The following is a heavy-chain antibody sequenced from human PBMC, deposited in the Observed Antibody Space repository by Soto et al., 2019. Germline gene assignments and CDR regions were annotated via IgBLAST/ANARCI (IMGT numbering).Heavy chain of an antibody. CDR2: IIPIFGTA. CDR3: AREGSTIFGVPLVAFDI. J-gene: IGHJ3*02. CDR1: GGTFSSYA. V-gene: IGHV1-69*13. Sequence: SVKVSCKASGGTFSSYAISWVRQAPGQGLEWMGGIIPIFGTANYAQKFQGRVTITADESTSTAYMELSSLRSEDTAVYYCAREGSTIFGVPLVAFDIWGQGTMVTVSS. D-gene: IGHD3-3*01.